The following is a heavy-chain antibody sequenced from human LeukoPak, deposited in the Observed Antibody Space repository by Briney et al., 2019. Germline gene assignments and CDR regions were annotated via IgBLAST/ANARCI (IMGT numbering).Heavy chain of an antibody. CDR3: ARHVRAVAGPPAGQIDY. V-gene: IGHV4-39*01. CDR1: GGSISSSRYY. CDR2: IYYSGST. Sequence: SETLSLTCTVSGGSISSSRYYWGCNRQPPGKKLEWIGSIYYSGSTYYNPSLKSRVTISVDTSKHQFSLKLSSVTAADTAVYYCARHVRAVAGPPAGQIDYWGQGTLVTVSS. J-gene: IGHJ4*02. D-gene: IGHD6-19*01.